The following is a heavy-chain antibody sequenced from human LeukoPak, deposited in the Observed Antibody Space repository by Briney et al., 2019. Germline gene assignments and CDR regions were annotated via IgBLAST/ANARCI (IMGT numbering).Heavy chain of an antibody. V-gene: IGHV3-30*04. D-gene: IGHD6-13*01. CDR2: ISYDGSNK. CDR3: ARGIAAAGRNFDY. CDR1: GFTFSSYA. J-gene: IGHJ4*02. Sequence: GGSLRLSCAASGFTFSSYAMHGVRQAPGKGLEWGAVISYDGSNKYYADSVKGRFPISRDNSKPTLYLQMNSLRAEDTAVYYCARGIAAAGRNFDYWGQGTLVTVSS.